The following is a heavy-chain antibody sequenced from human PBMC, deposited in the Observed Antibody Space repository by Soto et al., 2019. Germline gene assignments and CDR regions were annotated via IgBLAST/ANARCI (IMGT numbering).Heavy chain of an antibody. D-gene: IGHD6-13*01. Sequence: EVQLVESGGGLVQPGGSLRLSCAASGFTFSSYSMNWVRQAPGKGLEWVSYISSSSSTIYYADSVKGRFTISRDNASNSMYLQMYSLRAEDTAVYYCARHPERIAEIGWFGPWGQGTLVTVSS. CDR1: GFTFSSYS. J-gene: IGHJ5*02. CDR3: ARHPERIAEIGWFGP. CDR2: ISSSSSTI. V-gene: IGHV3-48*01.